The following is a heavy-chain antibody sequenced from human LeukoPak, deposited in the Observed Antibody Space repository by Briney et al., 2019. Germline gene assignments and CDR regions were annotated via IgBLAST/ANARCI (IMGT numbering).Heavy chain of an antibody. Sequence: GGSLRLSCGASGFTFSSYAMSWVRQAPGKGLEWVSTLSGSGGNTYYADSVKGRVTISRDNSKNTLYLQMNSLRAEDTAAYHCAKGSYYYDSADYFDYWGQGTLVTVS. D-gene: IGHD3-22*01. CDR1: GFTFSSYA. CDR3: AKGSYYYDSADYFDY. V-gene: IGHV3-23*01. J-gene: IGHJ4*02. CDR2: LSGSGGNT.